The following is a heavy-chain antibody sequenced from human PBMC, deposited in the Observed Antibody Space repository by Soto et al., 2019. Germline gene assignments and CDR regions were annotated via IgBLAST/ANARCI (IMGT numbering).Heavy chain of an antibody. D-gene: IGHD5-18*01. CDR3: AKVTRGSNFDYYNF. CDR2: VWKDGSNR. V-gene: IGHV3-30*02. CDR1: GITFSDYG. Sequence: GGSLRLSCAASGITFSDYGMHWVRQAPGKGLEWVAGVWKDGSNRYYVDSVKGRFTISRDNSKNTLYLQMNSLRDEDTAVYYCAKVTRGSNFDYYNFWGPGTLVTVYS. J-gene: IGHJ4*02.